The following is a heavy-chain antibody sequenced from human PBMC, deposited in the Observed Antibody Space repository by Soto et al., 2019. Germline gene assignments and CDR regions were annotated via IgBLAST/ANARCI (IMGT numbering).Heavy chain of an antibody. CDR1: GYTFTSYG. J-gene: IGHJ6*02. CDR3: ARSSCGGPNPWDIVVGYYGMDV. V-gene: IGHV1-18*01. D-gene: IGHD2-15*01. CDR2: ISAYNGNT. Sequence: ASVKVSCKASGYTFTSYGISWVRQAPGQGLEWMGWISAYNGNTNYAQKLQGRVTMTTDTSTSTAYMELRSLRSDDTAVYYCARSSCGGPNPWDIVVGYYGMDVWGQGTTVTVSS.